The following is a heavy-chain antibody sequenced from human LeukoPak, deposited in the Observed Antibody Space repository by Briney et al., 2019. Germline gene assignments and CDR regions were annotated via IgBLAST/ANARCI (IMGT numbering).Heavy chain of an antibody. CDR3: ARESVAVADNWFDP. CDR2: INPNSGGT. CDR1: GYTFTGYY. Sequence: ASVKVSCKASGYTFTGYYMHSVRQAPGQGLEWMGWINPNSGGTNYAQKYQGRVTMTRDTSISTAYMELSRRRSDDTAVYYWARESVAVADNWFDPWGQGTLVTVSS. V-gene: IGHV1-2*02. J-gene: IGHJ5*02. D-gene: IGHD6-13*01.